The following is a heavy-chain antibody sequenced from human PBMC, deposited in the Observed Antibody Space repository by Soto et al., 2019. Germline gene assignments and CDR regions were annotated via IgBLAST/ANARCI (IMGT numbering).Heavy chain of an antibody. V-gene: IGHV4-30-4*01. D-gene: IGHD2-21*01. CDR3: AGGLSGDKVDQ. CDR2: IYNRGNT. J-gene: IGHJ4*02. Sequence: SETLSLTCTVSGVSISDDNYYWSWIRQPPGRDLEWIGHIYNRGNTYNNPSLRSRLTLSLDTSKSQFSLNLNSVTAADTAVYYCAGGLSGDKVDQWGQGTLVTVSS. CDR1: GVSISDDNYY.